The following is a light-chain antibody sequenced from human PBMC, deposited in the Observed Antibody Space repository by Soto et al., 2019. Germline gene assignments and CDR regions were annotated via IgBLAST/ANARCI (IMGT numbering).Light chain of an antibody. CDR3: QVWDSSSEHVV. Sequence: SFELTQPPSVSVAPGKTASISCGGNNIANQNVHWYQQKPGQAPVLVTYHGSDRPSGIPERFSGSTSGNTATLTISRVEAGDEADYLCQVWDSSSEHVVFGGGTKLTVL. CDR2: HGS. J-gene: IGLJ2*01. CDR1: NIANQN. V-gene: IGLV3-21*04.